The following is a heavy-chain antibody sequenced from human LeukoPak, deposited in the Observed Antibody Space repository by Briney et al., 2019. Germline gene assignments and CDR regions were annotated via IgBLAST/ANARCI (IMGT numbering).Heavy chain of an antibody. J-gene: IGHJ4*02. CDR1: GGSISSSNW. V-gene: IGHV4-4*02. CDR3: ARSGGEPTLRGFDY. CDR2: IYHSGST. D-gene: IGHD3-16*01. Sequence: SETLSLTCAVSGGSISSSNWWSWVRQPPGKGLEWIGEIYHSGSTNYNPSLKSRVTISVDKSKNQFSLKLSSVTAADTAVYYCARSGGEPTLRGFDYWGQGILVTVSS.